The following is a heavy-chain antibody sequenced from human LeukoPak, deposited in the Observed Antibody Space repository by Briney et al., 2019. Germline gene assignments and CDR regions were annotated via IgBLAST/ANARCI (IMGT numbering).Heavy chain of an antibody. CDR2: ISYDGSNK. V-gene: IGHV3-30*01. Sequence: GGSLRLSCAASGFTFSSYAMHWVRQAPGKGLEWVAVISYDGSNKYYADSVKGRFTISRDNSKSTLYLQMNSLRAEDTAVYYCARGGPMVRGVTAYWGQGTLVTVSS. J-gene: IGHJ4*02. D-gene: IGHD3-10*01. CDR1: GFTFSSYA. CDR3: ARGGPMVRGVTAY.